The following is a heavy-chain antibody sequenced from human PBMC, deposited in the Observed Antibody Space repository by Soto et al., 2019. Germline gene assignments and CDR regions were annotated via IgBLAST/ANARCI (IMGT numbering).Heavy chain of an antibody. V-gene: IGHV4-59*08. D-gene: IGHD7-27*01. CDR3: ARRWGPGFDY. CDR1: GGSISSYY. Sequence: QVQLQESGPGLVKPSETQSLTCTVSGGSISSYYWSWIRQPPGKGLEWIGYIYYSGSTNYNPSLKSRVTISVDTSKNQFSLKLSSVTAADTAVYYCARRWGPGFDYWGQGTLVTVSS. J-gene: IGHJ4*02. CDR2: IYYSGST.